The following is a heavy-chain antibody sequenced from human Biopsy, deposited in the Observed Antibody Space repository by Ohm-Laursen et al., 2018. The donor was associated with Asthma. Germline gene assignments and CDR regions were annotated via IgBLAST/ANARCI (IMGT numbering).Heavy chain of an antibody. CDR2: MYHSGSP. CDR3: VGHQCSSSWSTFDY. V-gene: IGHV4-39*01. Sequence: SDTLSLTCTVSGGSITSSSYYWGWIRQPPGKGMEWIGSMYHSGSPYYHPSLKSRATISVDTSKNQLSLKMSSVTAADTAVYFCVGHQCSSSWSTFDYWGQGALVTVSS. J-gene: IGHJ4*02. D-gene: IGHD2-2*01. CDR1: GGSITSSSYY.